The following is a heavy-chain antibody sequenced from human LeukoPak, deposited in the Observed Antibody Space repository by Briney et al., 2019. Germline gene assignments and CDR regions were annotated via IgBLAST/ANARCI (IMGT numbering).Heavy chain of an antibody. J-gene: IGHJ4*02. CDR3: ASLLGCSGGSCYSYFDY. Sequence: PSQTLSLTCTVSGGSISSGDYYWSWIRQPPGKGLEWIGYIYYSGSTNYNPSLKSRVTISVDTSKNQFSLKLSSVTAADTAVYYCASLLGCSGGSCYSYFDYWGQGTLVTVSS. CDR2: IYYSGST. D-gene: IGHD2-15*01. CDR1: GGSISSGDYY. V-gene: IGHV4-61*08.